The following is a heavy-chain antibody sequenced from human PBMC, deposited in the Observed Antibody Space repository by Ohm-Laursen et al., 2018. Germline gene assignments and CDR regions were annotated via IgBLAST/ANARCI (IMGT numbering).Heavy chain of an antibody. CDR2: IYTSGST. CDR1: GTSISNYY. V-gene: IGHV4-4*07. J-gene: IGHJ4*02. CDR3: ARLYYDNSGYRLDS. Sequence: GTLSLTCPVSGTSISNYYWSWIRQPAGKGLEWIGRIYTSGSTTYNPSLKSRVTMSLDTSKNQFSLKLSSVTAADTAVYYCARLYYDNSGYRLDSWGQGTLVTVSS. D-gene: IGHD3-22*01.